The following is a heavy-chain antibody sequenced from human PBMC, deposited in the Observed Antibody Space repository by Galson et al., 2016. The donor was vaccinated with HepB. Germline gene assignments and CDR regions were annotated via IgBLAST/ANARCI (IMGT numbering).Heavy chain of an antibody. CDR2: IYSGGGT. V-gene: IGHV3-53*01. J-gene: IGHJ4*02. CDR1: GFTVSNNS. CDR3: ARGGNYGYT. Sequence: SLRLSCAASGFTVSNNSMRWVRQAPGKGLEWVSLIYSGGGTHYVDSVKGRFIISRDNSKNTLYLQMNSLRVEDTAVYYCARGGNYGYTWGLGTLVTVSS. D-gene: IGHD1-26*01.